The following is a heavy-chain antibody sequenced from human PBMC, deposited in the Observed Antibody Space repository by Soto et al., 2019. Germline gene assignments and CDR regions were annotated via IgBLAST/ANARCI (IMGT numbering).Heavy chain of an antibody. D-gene: IGHD3-3*01. CDR3: ARTTTIFGVVITYYFDY. Sequence: QVQLQESGPGLVKPSETLSLTCTVSGGSVSSGSYYWSWIRQPPGKGLEWIGYIYYSGSTNYNPSLKSRVPISVDTSTNQFSLKLSSVTAADTAVYYCARTTTIFGVVITYYFDYWCQGSLVTVSS. CDR2: IYYSGST. J-gene: IGHJ4*02. V-gene: IGHV4-61*01. CDR1: GGSVSSGSYY.